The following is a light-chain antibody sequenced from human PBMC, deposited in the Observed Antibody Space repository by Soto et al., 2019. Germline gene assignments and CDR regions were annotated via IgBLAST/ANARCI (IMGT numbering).Light chain of an antibody. J-gene: IGLJ2*01. CDR3: QVWASTSDHVV. Sequence: SYELTQPPSVSVAPGKTARITCGGTNIGSKSVNWYQQKPGQAPVLVIYYDSDRPSGIPERFSGSNSGNTATLTISRVEAGDEDDYYCQVWASTSDHVVFGGGTKLTVL. V-gene: IGLV3-21*04. CDR2: YDS. CDR1: NIGSKS.